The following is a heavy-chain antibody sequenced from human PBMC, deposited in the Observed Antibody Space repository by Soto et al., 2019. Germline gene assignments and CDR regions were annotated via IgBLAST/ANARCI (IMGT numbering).Heavy chain of an antibody. D-gene: IGHD4-4*01. CDR1: GFTFSSYG. V-gene: IGHV3-33*01. CDR3: AREYHSPKPDYYYYYGMDV. J-gene: IGHJ6*02. Sequence: GGSLRLSCAASGFTFSSYGMYWVRQAPGKGLEWVAVIWYDGSNKYYADSVKGRFTISRDNSKNTLYLQMNSLRAEDTAVYYCAREYHSPKPDYYYYYGMDVWGQGTTVTVSS. CDR2: IWYDGSNK.